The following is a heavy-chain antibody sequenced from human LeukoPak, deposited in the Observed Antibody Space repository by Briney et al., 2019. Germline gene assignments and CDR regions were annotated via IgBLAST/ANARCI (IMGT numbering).Heavy chain of an antibody. J-gene: IGHJ4*02. D-gene: IGHD3-3*01. CDR1: GYTFTSYD. Sequence: GASVKVSCKASGYTFTSYDINWVRQATGQGLEWMGWMNPNSGNTGYAQKFQGRVTITRNTYISTAYMELSSLRSEDTAVYYCARGTVLRFLEWSFDYWGQGTLVTVSS. CDR2: MNPNSGNT. CDR3: ARGTVLRFLEWSFDY. V-gene: IGHV1-8*03.